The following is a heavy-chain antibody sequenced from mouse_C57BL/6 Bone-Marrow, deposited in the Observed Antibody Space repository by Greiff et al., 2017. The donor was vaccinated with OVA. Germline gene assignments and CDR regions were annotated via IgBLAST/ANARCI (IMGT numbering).Heavy chain of an antibody. V-gene: IGHV1-50*01. CDR1: GYTFTSYW. D-gene: IGHD3-2*02. CDR2: IDPSDSYT. J-gene: IGHJ2*01. Sequence: QVQLKQPGAELVKPGASVKLSCKASGYTFTSYWMQWVKQRPGQGLEWIGEIDPSDSYTNYNQKFKGKATLTVDTSSSTAYMQLSSLTSEDSAVYYCASAAQALYYFDYWGQGTTLTVSS. CDR3: ASAAQALYYFDY.